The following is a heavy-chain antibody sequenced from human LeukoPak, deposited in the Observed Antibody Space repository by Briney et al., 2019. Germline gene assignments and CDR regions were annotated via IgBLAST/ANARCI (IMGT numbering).Heavy chain of an antibody. CDR3: ARAGATVTRHFDY. V-gene: IGHV1-18*01. CDR2: ISAKNGDT. J-gene: IGHJ4*02. CDR1: GYTFTSYG. D-gene: IGHD4-17*01. Sequence: EASVKVSCKASGYTFTSYGISWVRQAPGQGLEWMGWISAKNGDTNSVEKLQGRVTMTTDTSTSTAYMELRSLTSDDTAVYYCARAGATVTRHFDYWGQGTLVIVSS.